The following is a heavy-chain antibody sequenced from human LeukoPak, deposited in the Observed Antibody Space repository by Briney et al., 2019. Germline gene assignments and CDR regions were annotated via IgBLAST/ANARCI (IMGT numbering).Heavy chain of an antibody. CDR2: ISSSSTYI. CDR3: ARAGSSWYFYYYYYMDV. J-gene: IGHJ6*03. Sequence: PGGSLRLSCAAPGFIFSSYSMNWVRQAPGKGLEWVSSISSSSTYIYYADSVKGRFTISRDNAKNSLYLQMNSLRAEDTAEYYCARAGSSWYFYYYYYMDVWGKGTTVTISS. D-gene: IGHD6-13*01. CDR1: GFIFSSYS. V-gene: IGHV3-21*01.